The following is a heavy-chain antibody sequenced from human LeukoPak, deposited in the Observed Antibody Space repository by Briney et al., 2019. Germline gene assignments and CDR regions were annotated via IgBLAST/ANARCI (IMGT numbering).Heavy chain of an antibody. Sequence: GGSLRLSCAASGFTVSSNYMSWVRQAPGKGLEWVSVIYSGGSTYYADSVKGRLTISRDNSKNTLYLQMNSLRAEDTAVYYCARAVAGTGYYYYYGMDVWGQGTTVTVSS. CDR2: IYSGGST. J-gene: IGHJ6*02. D-gene: IGHD6-19*01. CDR1: GFTVSSNY. CDR3: ARAVAGTGYYYYYGMDV. V-gene: IGHV3-66*01.